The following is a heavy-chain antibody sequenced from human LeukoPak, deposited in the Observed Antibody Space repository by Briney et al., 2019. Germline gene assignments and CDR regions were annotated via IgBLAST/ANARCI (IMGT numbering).Heavy chain of an antibody. CDR2: ISSSSSTI. Sequence: GGSLRLSCAASGFTFSSYAMTWVRQAPGKGLEWVSYISSSSSTIYYADSVKGRFTIFRDNAKNSLYLQMNSLRAEDTAVYYCARGSRAAGLDWFDPWGQGTLVTVSS. D-gene: IGHD6-13*01. CDR1: GFTFSSYA. J-gene: IGHJ5*02. CDR3: ARGSRAAGLDWFDP. V-gene: IGHV3-48*01.